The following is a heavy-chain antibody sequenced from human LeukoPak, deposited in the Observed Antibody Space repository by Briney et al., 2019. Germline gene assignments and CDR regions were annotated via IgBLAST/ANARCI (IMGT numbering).Heavy chain of an antibody. Sequence: GSLRLSCVASGFTFRSHGMNWVRQAPGKGLEWIGSIYYSGSTYYNPSLKSRVTISVDTSKNQFSLKLSSVTAADTAVYYCAREGPHCSGGSCYSFDYWGQGTLVTVSS. D-gene: IGHD2-15*01. CDR2: IYYSGST. CDR3: AREGPHCSGGSCYSFDY. J-gene: IGHJ4*02. V-gene: IGHV4-39*02. CDR1: GFTFRSHGMN.